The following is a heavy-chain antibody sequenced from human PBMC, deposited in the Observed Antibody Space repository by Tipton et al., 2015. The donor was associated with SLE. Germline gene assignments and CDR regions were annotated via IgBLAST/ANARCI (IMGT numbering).Heavy chain of an antibody. Sequence: QSGAEVRKPGASVKLSCKASGYTFTSYYVHWVRQAPVQGLEWMGVIKPSAGTTKYSQNYQGRVTLTRDTSTNTVYMAMRGLRSEHTAVYYCARSEDVQDFAYWGQRTLVYLSS. CDR3: ARSEDVQDFAY. V-gene: IGHV1-46*01. CDR2: IKPSAGTT. D-gene: IGHD2-15*01. J-gene: IGHJ4*02. CDR1: GYTFTSYY.